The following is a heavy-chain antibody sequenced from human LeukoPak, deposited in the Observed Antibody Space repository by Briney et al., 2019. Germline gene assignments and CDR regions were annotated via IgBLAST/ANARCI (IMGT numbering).Heavy chain of an antibody. Sequence: SVKVSCKASGGTFSSYAISWVRQAPGQGLEWMGRIIPILGIANYAQKFQGRVTITADKSTSTAYMELSSLRSEDTAVYYCARAAKRSIAAALYWYFDLWGRGTLVTVSS. J-gene: IGHJ2*01. CDR3: ARAAKRSIAAALYWYFDL. CDR2: IIPILGIA. V-gene: IGHV1-69*04. D-gene: IGHD6-13*01. CDR1: GGTFSSYA.